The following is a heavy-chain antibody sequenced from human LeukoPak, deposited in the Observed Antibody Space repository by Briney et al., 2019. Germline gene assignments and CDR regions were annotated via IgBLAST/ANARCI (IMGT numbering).Heavy chain of an antibody. D-gene: IGHD5-12*01. CDR1: GGSISSYY. Sequence: PSETLSLTCTVSGGSISSYYWSWIQQPAGKGLEWIGRIYTSGSTNYNPSLKSRVTMSVDTSKNQFSLKLSSVTAADTAVYYCARDLTVATRNAFDIWGQGTMVTVSS. V-gene: IGHV4-4*07. J-gene: IGHJ3*02. CDR2: IYTSGST. CDR3: ARDLTVATRNAFDI.